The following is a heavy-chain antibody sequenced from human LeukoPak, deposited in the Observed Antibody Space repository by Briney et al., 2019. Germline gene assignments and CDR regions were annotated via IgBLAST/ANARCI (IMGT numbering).Heavy chain of an antibody. CDR2: FYSGGPT. CDR3: AKASWQWLVQNY. Sequence: GGSLRLSCAASGFTVSGNYMSWVRQAPGKGLEWVSVFYSGGPTFYADSVKGRFTISRDNSKNTLYLQMNSLRAEDTAVYYCAKASWQWLVQNYWGQGTLVTVSS. V-gene: IGHV3-53*01. D-gene: IGHD6-19*01. CDR1: GFTVSGNY. J-gene: IGHJ4*02.